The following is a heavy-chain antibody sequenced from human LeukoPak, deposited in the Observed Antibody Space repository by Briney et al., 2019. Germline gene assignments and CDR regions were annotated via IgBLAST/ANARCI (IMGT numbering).Heavy chain of an antibody. J-gene: IGHJ6*03. CDR2: INPNSGGT. V-gene: IGHV1-2*02. CDR3: ARETRTAQQLDPTMYYYYMDV. D-gene: IGHD6-13*01. Sequence: GASVKVSCKASGYTFTGYYMHWVRQAPGQGLEWMGWINPNSGGTNYAQKFQGRVTMTRDTSISTAYMELSRLRSDDTTVYYCARETRTAQQLDPTMYYYYMDVWGKGTTVTVSS. CDR1: GYTFTGYY.